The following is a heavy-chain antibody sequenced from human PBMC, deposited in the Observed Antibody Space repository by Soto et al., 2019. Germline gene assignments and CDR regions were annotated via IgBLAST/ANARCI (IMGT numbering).Heavy chain of an antibody. D-gene: IGHD1-1*01. V-gene: IGHV1-18*01. CDR2: ISAYNGNT. CDR1: GGTFSSYA. J-gene: IGHJ4*02. CDR3: ARYNQGRDFDY. Sequence: ASVKVSCKASGGTFSSYAISWVRQAPGQGLEWMGWISAYNGNTNYAQKLQGRVTMTTDTSTSTAYMELRSLRSDDTAVYYCARYNQGRDFDYWGQGTLVTVSS.